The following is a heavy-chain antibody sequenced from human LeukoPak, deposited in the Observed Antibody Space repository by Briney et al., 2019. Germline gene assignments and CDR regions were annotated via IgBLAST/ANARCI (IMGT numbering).Heavy chain of an antibody. V-gene: IGHV4-59*01. CDR2: IYYDGST. D-gene: IGHD3-10*01. CDR3: ARSHGSGSYYNLNDY. CDR1: GGSINNYY. Sequence: SETLSLTCTVSGGSINNYYWSWIRQPPGKALEWIGYIYYDGSTNYNPSLRSRVTISLDMSKNQFSLKLNSVTAADTAVYYCARSHGSGSYYNLNDYWGQGTLVTVSS. J-gene: IGHJ4*02.